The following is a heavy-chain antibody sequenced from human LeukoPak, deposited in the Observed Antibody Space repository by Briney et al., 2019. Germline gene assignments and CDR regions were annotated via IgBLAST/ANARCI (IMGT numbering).Heavy chain of an antibody. CDR1: GFTFSSYA. J-gene: IGHJ4*02. Sequence: GGSLRLSCAASGFTFSSYAMHWVRQPPGKGLEWLAVISYDGSNKYYADSVKGRFTISRDNSKNTLYLQMNSLRAEDTAVYYCARDGGYENTYYFDYWGQGTLVTVSS. CDR2: ISYDGSNK. CDR3: ARDGGYENTYYFDY. D-gene: IGHD5-12*01. V-gene: IGHV3-30*04.